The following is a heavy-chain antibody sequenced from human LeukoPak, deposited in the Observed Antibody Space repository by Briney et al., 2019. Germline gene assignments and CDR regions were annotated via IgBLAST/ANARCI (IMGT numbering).Heavy chain of an antibody. CDR3: TTDNYYYGMDV. V-gene: IGHV3-15*01. J-gene: IGHJ6*04. Sequence: GGSLRLSCAASGFTFSNAWMSWVRQAPGKGLEWVGRIKSKTDGGTTDYAAPVKGRFTISRDDSKNTLYLQMNSLKTEGTAVYYCTTDNYYYGMDVWGKGTTVTVSS. CDR2: IKSKTDGGTT. CDR1: GFTFSNAW.